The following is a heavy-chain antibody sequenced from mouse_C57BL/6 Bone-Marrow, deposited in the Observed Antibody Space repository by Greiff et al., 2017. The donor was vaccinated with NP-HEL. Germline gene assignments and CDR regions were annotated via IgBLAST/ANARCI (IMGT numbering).Heavy chain of an antibody. CDR1: GFSLTSYG. CDR3: AKKGDSGSSYGWYFDV. V-gene: IGHV2-5*01. D-gene: IGHD1-1*01. J-gene: IGHJ1*03. CDR2: IWRGGST. Sequence: QVQLQQSGPGLVQPSQSLSITCTVSGFSLTSYGVHWVRQSPGKGLEWLGVIWRGGSTDYNAAFMSRLSITKDNSKSQVFFKMNSLQADDTAIYYCAKKGDSGSSYGWYFDVWGTGTTVTVSS.